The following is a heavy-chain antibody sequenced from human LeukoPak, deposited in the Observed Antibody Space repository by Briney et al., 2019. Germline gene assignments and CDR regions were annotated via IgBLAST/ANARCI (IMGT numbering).Heavy chain of an antibody. CDR2: INPNSGGT. CDR1: GYTFTGYY. CDR3: VRGATVTTYYFAY. J-gene: IGHJ4*02. V-gene: IGHV1-2*02. D-gene: IGHD4-11*01. Sequence: ASVKVSCKASGYTFTGYYMHWVRQAPGQGLEWMGWINPNSGGTNYAQKFQGRVTMTRDTSISTAYMELSRLRSDDTAVYYCVRGATVTTYYFAYWGQGTLVTVPS.